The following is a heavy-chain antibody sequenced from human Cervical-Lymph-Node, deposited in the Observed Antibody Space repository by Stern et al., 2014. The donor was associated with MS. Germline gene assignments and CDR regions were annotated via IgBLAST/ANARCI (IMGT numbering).Heavy chain of an antibody. CDR1: GYLFDDYW. D-gene: IGHD5-12*01. V-gene: IGHV5-51*03. J-gene: IGHJ4*02. CDR2: IFPRDSNT. Sequence: QLVQSGAEVKKPGESLKISCEASGYLFDDYWIGWVRQMSGRGLELVAIIFPRDSNTRYSPSVQGQVTISADKSISTAYLQWSSLKASDTAIYYCARSPATPSGYDRFDYWGQGALVTVSS. CDR3: ARSPATPSGYDRFDY.